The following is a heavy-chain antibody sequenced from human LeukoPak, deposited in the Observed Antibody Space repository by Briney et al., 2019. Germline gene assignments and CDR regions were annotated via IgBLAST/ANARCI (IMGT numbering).Heavy chain of an antibody. CDR2: ISPSGGIT. J-gene: IGHJ4*02. D-gene: IGHD3-22*01. V-gene: IGHV3-23*01. Sequence: GGTLRLSCGASGFTFSSHGMNWVRQAPGKGLEWVSGISPSGGITYYTDSVKGRFTISRDNSKNTVSLQMNSLRGEDTAVYYCAKDRYYYDSSLGYWGQGTLVTVSS. CDR1: GFTFSSHG. CDR3: AKDRYYYDSSLGY.